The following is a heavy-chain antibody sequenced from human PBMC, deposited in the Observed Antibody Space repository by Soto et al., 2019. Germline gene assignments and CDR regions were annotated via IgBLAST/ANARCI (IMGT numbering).Heavy chain of an antibody. CDR2: IYYSGST. CDR3: ARLGGYYQAFDQ. V-gene: IGHV4-59*08. J-gene: IGHJ4*02. D-gene: IGHD3-22*01. CDR1: GGSINSYY. Sequence: PSETLSLTCTVSGGSINSYYGGWFRQPPGKGLEWIGYIYYSGSTTYHPSLKSRVTISVDTSKNQFSLNLTSVTAADTAVYYCARLGGYYQAFDQWGQGSLVTVSS.